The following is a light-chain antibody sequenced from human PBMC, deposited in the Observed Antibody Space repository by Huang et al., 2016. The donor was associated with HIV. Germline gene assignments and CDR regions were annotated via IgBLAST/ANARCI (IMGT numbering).Light chain of an antibody. Sequence: EIVLTQSPATLSLSPGEKATLSCRASQSVSSDLDWYQQKTGQAPRLLIYGASNRATGRPARFSGSGSGTDFTLTISSLEPEDFAVYYCQQRSDWPRTFGQGTKLEIK. CDR3: QQRSDWPRT. CDR1: QSVSSD. V-gene: IGKV3-11*01. CDR2: GAS. J-gene: IGKJ2*01.